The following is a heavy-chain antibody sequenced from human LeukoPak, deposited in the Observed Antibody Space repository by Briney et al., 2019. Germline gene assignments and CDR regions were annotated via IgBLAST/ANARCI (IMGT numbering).Heavy chain of an antibody. Sequence: GGSLRLSCAASGFTFSSHSMSWVRQAPGKGLEWVANVKEDGSEENYVGSVKGRFTISRDNAMNSLFLQMNSLRAEDTAVYFCARLFHYESSAYRPVDWWGQGTLVSVSS. J-gene: IGHJ4*02. CDR2: VKEDGSEE. CDR3: ARLFHYESSAYRPVDW. V-gene: IGHV3-7*01. CDR1: GFTFSSHS. D-gene: IGHD3-22*01.